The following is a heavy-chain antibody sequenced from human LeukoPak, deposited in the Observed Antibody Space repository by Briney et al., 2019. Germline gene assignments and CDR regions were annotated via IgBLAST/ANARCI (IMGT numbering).Heavy chain of an antibody. CDR3: AVLRTRFGEPFDY. CDR2: IWYDGSNK. D-gene: IGHD3-10*01. V-gene: IGHV3-33*01. J-gene: IGHJ4*02. Sequence: GGSLRLSCAASGFTFSSYGMHWVRQAPGKGLEWVAVIWYDGSNKYYADSVKGRFTISRDNSKNTLYLQMNSLRAEDTAVYYCAVLRTRFGEPFDYWGQGTLVTVSS. CDR1: GFTFSSYG.